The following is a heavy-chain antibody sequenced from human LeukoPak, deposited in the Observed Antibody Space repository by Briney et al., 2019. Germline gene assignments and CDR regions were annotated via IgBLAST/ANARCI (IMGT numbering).Heavy chain of an antibody. CDR1: GFTFSSYS. J-gene: IGHJ4*02. Sequence: GGSLRLSCAASGFTFSSYSMNWVRQAPGKGLEWVSSISSSSSYIYYAGSVKGRFTISRDNAKNSLYLQMNSLRAEDTAVYYCARDEGGIAVAGTDYWGQGTLVTVSS. CDR3: ARDEGGIAVAGTDY. V-gene: IGHV3-21*01. D-gene: IGHD6-19*01. CDR2: ISSSSSYI.